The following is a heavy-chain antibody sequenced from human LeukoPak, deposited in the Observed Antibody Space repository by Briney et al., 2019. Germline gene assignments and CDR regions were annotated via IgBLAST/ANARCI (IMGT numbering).Heavy chain of an antibody. CDR2: IKQDGSET. CDR1: GFTFSNYW. CDR3: ARDSPPIIAVAGRLFYYYYYMDV. J-gene: IGHJ6*03. V-gene: IGHV3-7*01. D-gene: IGHD6-19*01. Sequence: GGSLRLSCAASGFTFSNYWINWVRQAPGKGLEWVANIKQDGSETYCVDSVKGRFTISRDNAKNSLYLQMNSLRAEDTAVYYCARDSPPIIAVAGRLFYYYYYMDVWGKGTTVTVSS.